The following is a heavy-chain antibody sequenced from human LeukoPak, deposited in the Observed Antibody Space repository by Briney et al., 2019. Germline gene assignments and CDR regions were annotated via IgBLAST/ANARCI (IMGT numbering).Heavy chain of an antibody. J-gene: IGHJ4*02. CDR3: AKAFSSGWSPFDY. CDR1: GFTINTFT. V-gene: IGHV3-23*01. Sequence: PGGSLRLSCAASGFTINTFTMNWVRQAPGKGLEWVSTIRGAEGGTYHADSVKGRFTISRDNFENTLYLQMSYLREEDTALYYCAKAFSSGWSPFDYWGQGALVTVSS. CDR2: IRGAEGGT. D-gene: IGHD6-19*01.